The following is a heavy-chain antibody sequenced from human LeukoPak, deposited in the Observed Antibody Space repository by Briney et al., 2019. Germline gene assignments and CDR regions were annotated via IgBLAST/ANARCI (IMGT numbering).Heavy chain of an antibody. CDR1: GFTFSSYG. D-gene: IGHD6-19*01. V-gene: IGHV3-30*02. CDR3: AKSVFGKQWRLIFDY. Sequence: GGTLRLSCAASGFTFSSYGMHWVRQAPGKGLEWVAFIRYDGSNKYYADSVKGRFTISRDNSKNTLYLQMNSLRAEDTAVYYCAKSVFGKQWRLIFDYWGQGTLVTVSS. J-gene: IGHJ4*02. CDR2: IRYDGSNK.